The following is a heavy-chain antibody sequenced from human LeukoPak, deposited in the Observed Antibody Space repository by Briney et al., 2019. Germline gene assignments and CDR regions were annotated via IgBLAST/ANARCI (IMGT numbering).Heavy chain of an antibody. CDR3: TRGKPETVFDS. CDR2: INHSGSI. J-gene: IGHJ4*01. Sequence: SETLSLTCSVYGGSFSGYCWSWIRQPPGKGLEWIGEINHSGSINYNPSLKTRVTISLDRSKDQFSLKLTSVTAADTAVYYCTRGKPETVFDSWGRGTLVTVSS. V-gene: IGHV4-34*01. CDR1: GGSFSGYC.